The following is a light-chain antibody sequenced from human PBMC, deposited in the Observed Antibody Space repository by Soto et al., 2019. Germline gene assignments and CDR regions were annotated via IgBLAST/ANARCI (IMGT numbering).Light chain of an antibody. J-gene: IGLJ3*02. CDR1: SSDVGDYNY. CDR3: TSYAGSNIWV. V-gene: IGLV2-8*01. Sequence: QSALTQPPSASGSPGQSVTISCTGTSSDVGDYNYVSWYQQYPGKAPKLMIYEVNKRPSWIPDRFSGSKSGKTASLTVSGLQPEDEADDHCTSYAGSNIWVFGGGTKVTVL. CDR2: EVN.